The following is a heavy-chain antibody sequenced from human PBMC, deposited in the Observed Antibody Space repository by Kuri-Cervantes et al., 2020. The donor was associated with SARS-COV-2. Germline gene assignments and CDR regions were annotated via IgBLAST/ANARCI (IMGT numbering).Heavy chain of an antibody. Sequence: ASVNVSCKASGYTFTSYAMHWVRQAPGQRLEWMGWINAGNGNTKYSQKFQGRVTITRDTSASTAYMELSSLRSEDTAVYYCARAVSRVVVTPFDYWGQGTLVTVPS. CDR1: GYTFTSYA. CDR2: INAGNGNT. V-gene: IGHV1-3*01. D-gene: IGHD3-22*01. CDR3: ARAVSRVVVTPFDY. J-gene: IGHJ4*02.